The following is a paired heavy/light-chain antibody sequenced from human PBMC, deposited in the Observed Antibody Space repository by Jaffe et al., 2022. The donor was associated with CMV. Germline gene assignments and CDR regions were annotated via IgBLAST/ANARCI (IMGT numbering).Light chain of an antibody. CDR3: QQSFSALPLT. Sequence: DIQMTQSPSSLSASVGDRVTITCRASQSISSYLNWYQQKPGKAPNLLIYAASSLQSGVPSRFSGSGSGTEFTLTISSLQPEDFATYYCQQSFSALPLTFGGGTKVEIK. CDR2: AAS. CDR1: QSISSY. V-gene: IGKV1-39*01. J-gene: IGKJ4*01.
Heavy chain of an antibody. CDR1: GYTFTTYD. CDR3: ARDDPGAVAATPGYYYFYMGV. J-gene: IGHJ6*03. CDR2: ISPGNGNT. D-gene: IGHD2-15*01. Sequence: QVQLVQSGAEVKNPGASVKVSCKASGYTFTTYDMHWVRQAPGQRLEWMGWISPGNGNTKFSQKFQGRVTITRDTSATTAYMELSSLRSEDTAVYYCARDDPGAVAATPGYYYFYMGVWGKGTTVTVSS. V-gene: IGHV1-3*01.